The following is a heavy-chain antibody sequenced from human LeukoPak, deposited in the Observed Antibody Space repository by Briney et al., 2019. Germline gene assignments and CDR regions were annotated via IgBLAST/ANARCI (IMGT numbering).Heavy chain of an antibody. D-gene: IGHD1-26*01. Sequence: GGSLRLSCAASGFTFSNYSMNWVRQAPGKGLEWVSSISSSSSYIYYADSVKGRFTISRDNAKNSLYLQMNSLRAEDTAVYYCASPIVGATTIDYWGQGTLVTVSS. J-gene: IGHJ4*02. CDR3: ASPIVGATTIDY. CDR2: ISSSSSYI. V-gene: IGHV3-21*01. CDR1: GFTFSNYS.